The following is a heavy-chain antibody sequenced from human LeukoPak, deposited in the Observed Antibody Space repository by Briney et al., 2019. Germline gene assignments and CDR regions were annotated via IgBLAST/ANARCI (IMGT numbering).Heavy chain of an antibody. V-gene: IGHV4-30-4*01. J-gene: IGHJ4*02. CDR1: GGSISSGDYY. D-gene: IGHD2-15*01. Sequence: PSQTLSLTCTVSGGSISSGDYYWSWIRQPPGKGLEWIGYIYYSGSTYYNPSLKSRVTISVDTSKNQFSLKLSSVTAADTAVYYCAREDMQVAIYYFDYWGQGTLVTVSS. CDR2: IYYSGST. CDR3: AREDMQVAIYYFDY.